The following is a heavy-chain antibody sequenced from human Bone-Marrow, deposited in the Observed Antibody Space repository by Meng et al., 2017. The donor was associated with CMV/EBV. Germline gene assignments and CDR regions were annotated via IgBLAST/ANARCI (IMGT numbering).Heavy chain of an antibody. J-gene: IGHJ4*02. Sequence: GSGGSISHYYWSWIRQPPGKGLQWIGYVYNTGRTNYNPSLKSRVTISVDTSKNQFSLKLSSVTAADTAVYYCARGSPNNGWYQIDYWGQGTLVTVSS. CDR2: VYNTGRT. D-gene: IGHD6-19*01. V-gene: IGHV4-59*01. CDR1: GGSISHYY. CDR3: ARGSPNNGWYQIDY.